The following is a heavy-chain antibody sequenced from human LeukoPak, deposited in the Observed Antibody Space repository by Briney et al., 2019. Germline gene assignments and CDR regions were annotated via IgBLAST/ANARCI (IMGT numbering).Heavy chain of an antibody. CDR2: ISYDGSNK. CDR3: ARGYCSSTSCYRFDP. J-gene: IGHJ5*02. V-gene: IGHV3-30*03. CDR1: GFTFSSYG. D-gene: IGHD2-2*02. Sequence: GRSLRLSCAASGFTFSSYGMHWVRQAPGKGLEWVAVISYDGSNKYYADSVKGRFTISRDNAKNSLYLQMNSLRAEDTAVYYCARGYCSSTSCYRFDPWGQGTLVTVSS.